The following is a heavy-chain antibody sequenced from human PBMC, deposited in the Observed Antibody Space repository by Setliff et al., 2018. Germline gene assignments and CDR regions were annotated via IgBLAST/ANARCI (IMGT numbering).Heavy chain of an antibody. CDR3: ARVYIGVVPAAIPEFDY. D-gene: IGHD2-2*02. V-gene: IGHV1-18*01. J-gene: IGHJ4*02. Sequence: ASVKVSCQASGYTFTSYGISWVRQAPGQGLEWMGWISAYNGNTNYAQKLQGRVTMTTDTSTSTAYMELRSLRSDDTAVYYCARVYIGVVPAAIPEFDYWGRGNLVTVSS. CDR1: GYTFTSYG. CDR2: ISAYNGNT.